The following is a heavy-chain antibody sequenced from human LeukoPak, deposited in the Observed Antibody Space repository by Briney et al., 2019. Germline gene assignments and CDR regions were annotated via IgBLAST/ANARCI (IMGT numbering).Heavy chain of an antibody. V-gene: IGHV3-23*01. CDR2: ISGSGGST. Sequence: GGSLRLSCAASGFTFSSYAMSWVRQAPGKGLEWVSAISGSGGSTYYADSVKGRFTISRDNSKNTLYLQMDSLRAEDTAVYYCAKGQVTMVRGPPQHWGQGTLVTVSS. CDR3: AKGQVTMVRGPPQH. CDR1: GFTFSSYA. D-gene: IGHD3-10*01. J-gene: IGHJ1*01.